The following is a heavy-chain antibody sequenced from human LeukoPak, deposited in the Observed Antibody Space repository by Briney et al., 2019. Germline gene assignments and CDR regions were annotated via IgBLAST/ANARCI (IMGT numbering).Heavy chain of an antibody. V-gene: IGHV3-66*01. D-gene: IGHD2-15*01. Sequence: QSGGSLRLSCAASGFTFSSYSMNWVRQAPGKGLEWVSVIYSGGSTYYADSVKGRFTISRDNSKNTLYLQMNSLRAEDTAVYYCARDCIPLSGGSCPDDAFDIWGQGTMVTVSS. J-gene: IGHJ3*02. CDR2: IYSGGST. CDR3: ARDCIPLSGGSCPDDAFDI. CDR1: GFTFSSYS.